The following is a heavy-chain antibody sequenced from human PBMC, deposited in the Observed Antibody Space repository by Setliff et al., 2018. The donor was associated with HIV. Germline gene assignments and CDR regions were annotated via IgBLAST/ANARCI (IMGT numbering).Heavy chain of an antibody. Sequence: PSETLSLTCTVSGGSVGSGSYYWSWIRQSPGKGLEWIAYTFDNGNTHYNPSLESRVTLSLDTSRNLFSLRLSSVTAADTAVYYCARRIYGNNPYFDYWGQGTLVTVSS. CDR1: GGSVGSGSYY. CDR2: TFDNGNT. J-gene: IGHJ4*02. V-gene: IGHV4-61*03. D-gene: IGHD4-17*01. CDR3: ARRIYGNNPYFDY.